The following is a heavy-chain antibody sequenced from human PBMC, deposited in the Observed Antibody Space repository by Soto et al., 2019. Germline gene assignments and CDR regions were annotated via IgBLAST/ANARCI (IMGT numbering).Heavy chain of an antibody. CDR3: ATALGVSYSSSWSFDY. J-gene: IGHJ4*02. Sequence: ASVKVSCKASGYTFTSYGISWVRQAPGQGLEWMGWISAYNGNTNYAQKLQGRVTMTTDTSTSTAYMELRSLRSDDTAVYYCATALGVSYSSSWSFDYWGQGTLVTVSS. V-gene: IGHV1-18*01. CDR1: GYTFTSYG. CDR2: ISAYNGNT. D-gene: IGHD6-13*01.